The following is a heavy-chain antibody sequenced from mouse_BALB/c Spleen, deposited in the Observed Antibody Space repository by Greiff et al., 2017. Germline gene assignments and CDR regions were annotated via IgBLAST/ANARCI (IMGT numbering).Heavy chain of an antibody. Sequence: VQLKESGAELVRSGASVKLSCTASGFNIKDYYMHWVQQRPEQGLEWIGWIDPENGDTEYAPKFQGKATMTADTSSNTAYLQLSSLTSEDTAVYDCNAVQLHPYAMDYWGQGTSVTVSS. CDR1: GFNIKDYY. CDR2: IDPENGDT. CDR3: NAVQLHPYAMDY. D-gene: IGHD2-1*01. J-gene: IGHJ4*01. V-gene: IGHV14-4*02.